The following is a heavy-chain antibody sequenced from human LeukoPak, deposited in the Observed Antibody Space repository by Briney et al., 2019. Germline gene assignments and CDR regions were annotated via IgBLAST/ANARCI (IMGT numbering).Heavy chain of an antibody. D-gene: IGHD3-10*01. Sequence: ASVRVSCTAFGYGFTSYYIHWVRQAPGQGLEGMGIINPSVGGTTYARKFQGRVTMTRDTSTSTVYMELSRLRSEDTAVYYCARHGSGRYYPAEGRVDYWGQGTLVTVSS. CDR3: ARHGSGRYYPAEGRVDY. V-gene: IGHV1-46*03. CDR1: GYGFTSYY. CDR2: INPSVGGT. J-gene: IGHJ4*02.